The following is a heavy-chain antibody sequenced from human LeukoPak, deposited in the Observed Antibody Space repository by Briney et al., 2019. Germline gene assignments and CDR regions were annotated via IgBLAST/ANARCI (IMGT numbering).Heavy chain of an antibody. CDR2: IIPIFGTA. CDR1: GGTFSSYA. J-gene: IGHJ4*02. CDR3: ARGFQWLRAPGGFDY. V-gene: IGHV1-69*01. Sequence: SVKVSCKASGGTFSSYAISWVRQAPGQGLEWMGGIIPIFGTANYAQKFQGRVTITADESTSTAYMELSSLRSEDTAVYYCARGFQWLRAPGGFDYWGQGTLVTVSS. D-gene: IGHD5-12*01.